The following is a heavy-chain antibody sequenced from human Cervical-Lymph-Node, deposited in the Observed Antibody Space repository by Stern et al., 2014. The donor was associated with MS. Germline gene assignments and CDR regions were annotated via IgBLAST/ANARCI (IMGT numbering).Heavy chain of an antibody. CDR2: IYTSGST. D-gene: IGHD3-10*01. J-gene: IGHJ4*02. CDR1: GGSISSGSYY. CDR3: ARGRGIDY. V-gene: IGHV4-61*02. Sequence: VQLVESGPGLVKPSQTLSLTCTVSGGSISSGSYYWSWIRQPAGKGLEWIGRIYTSGSTNYNPSLQSRVTISVDPPKNQFPLKLSSVTAADTAVYYCARGRGIDYWGQGTLVTVSS.